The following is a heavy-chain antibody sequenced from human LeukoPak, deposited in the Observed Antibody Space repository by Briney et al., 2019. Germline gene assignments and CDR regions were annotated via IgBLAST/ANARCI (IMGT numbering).Heavy chain of an antibody. CDR1: GFTFSIYA. CDR3: ARDPEHASFDY. J-gene: IGHJ4*02. V-gene: IGHV3-23*01. Sequence: PGGSLRLSCAASGFTFSIYAMSWVRQAPGKGLEWVSAISGSGGTAYYADSVKGRFTISRDNSKNTLYLQMNSLRAEDTAVYYCARDPEHASFDYWGQGTLVTVSS. D-gene: IGHD1-14*01. CDR2: ISGSGGTA.